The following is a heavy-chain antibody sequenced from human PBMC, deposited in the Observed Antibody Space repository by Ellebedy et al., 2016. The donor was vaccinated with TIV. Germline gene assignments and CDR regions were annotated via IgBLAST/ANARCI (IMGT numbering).Heavy chain of an antibody. CDR2: ISYDGSNK. J-gene: IGHJ6*03. Sequence: GGSLRLXXAASGFIFSSYGMHWVRQAPGKGLEWVAVISYDGSNKYYAGSVKGRFTISRDNSKNTLYLQMNSLRPEDTAVYYCATQGWIRPNYYYYYMDVWGKGTTVTVSS. D-gene: IGHD5-12*01. CDR3: ATQGWIRPNYYYYYMDV. CDR1: GFIFSSYG. V-gene: IGHV3-30*03.